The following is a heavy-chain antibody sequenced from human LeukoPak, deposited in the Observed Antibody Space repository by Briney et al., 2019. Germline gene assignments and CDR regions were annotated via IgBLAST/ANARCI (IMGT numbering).Heavy chain of an antibody. J-gene: IGHJ6*03. CDR2: ISSSSSYI. CDR3: ARDASEITMVRGVRQYYYYYYMDV. CDR1: GFTFSNYN. Sequence: PGGSLRLSCAASGFTFSNYNMNWVRQAPGKGLEWVSSISSSSSYIYYADSVRGRFTISRDNAKNSLYLQMNSLRAEDTAVYYCARDASEITMVRGVRQYYYYYYMDVWGKGTTVTISS. V-gene: IGHV3-21*04. D-gene: IGHD3-10*01.